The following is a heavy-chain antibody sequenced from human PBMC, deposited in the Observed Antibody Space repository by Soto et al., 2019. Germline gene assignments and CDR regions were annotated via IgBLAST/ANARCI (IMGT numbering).Heavy chain of an antibody. CDR2: ISYDGSNK. D-gene: IGHD3-10*01. J-gene: IGHJ4*02. Sequence: GGSLRLSCAASGFTFSSYGMHWVRQAPGKGLEWVAVISYDGSNKYYADSVKGRFTISRDNSKNTLYLQMNSLRAEDTAVYYCAKDHLHYYGSQEQNFDYWGQGTLVTVSS. V-gene: IGHV3-30*18. CDR3: AKDHLHYYGSQEQNFDY. CDR1: GFTFSSYG.